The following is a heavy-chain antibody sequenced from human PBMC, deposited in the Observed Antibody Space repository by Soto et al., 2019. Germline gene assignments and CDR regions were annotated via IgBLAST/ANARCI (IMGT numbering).Heavy chain of an antibody. J-gene: IGHJ6*02. CDR1: GFTFSSYS. CDR3: ARDNCSGGSCYHYYYYYGMDV. V-gene: IGHV3-48*02. Sequence: PGGSLRLSCAASGFTFSSYSMNWVRQAPGKGLEWVSYISSSSTIYYADSVKGRFTISRDNAKNSLYLQMNSLRDEDTAVYYCARDNCSGGSCYHYYYYYGMDVWGQGTTVTVSS. CDR2: ISSSSTI. D-gene: IGHD2-15*01.